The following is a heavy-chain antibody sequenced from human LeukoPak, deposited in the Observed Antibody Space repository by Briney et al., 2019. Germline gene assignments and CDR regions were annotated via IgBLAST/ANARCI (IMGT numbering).Heavy chain of an antibody. V-gene: IGHV3-23*01. J-gene: IGHJ4*02. D-gene: IGHD2-15*01. Sequence: GGSLRLSCAASGVTFSSYAMSWVRQAPGKGLEWVSGISGSGSSSNYADSEKGRFTISRDNSKNTLYLQMNSLRADDTAVYFCALEEFAADYWGQGTLVTVSS. CDR1: GVTFSSYA. CDR2: ISGSGSSS. CDR3: ALEEFAADY.